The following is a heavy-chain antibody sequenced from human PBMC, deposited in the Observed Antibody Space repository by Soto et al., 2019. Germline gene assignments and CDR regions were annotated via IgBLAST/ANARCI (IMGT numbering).Heavy chain of an antibody. J-gene: IGHJ6*02. CDR2: ISYDGSNK. Sequence: GGSLRLSCAASGFTFSSYGMHWVRQAPGKGLGWVAVISYDGSNKYYADSVKGRFTISRDNSKNTLYLQMNSLRAEDTAVYYCAKDAAAGGDYYYYYGMDVWGQGTTVTVSS. CDR1: GFTFSSYG. D-gene: IGHD6-13*01. CDR3: AKDAAAGGDYYYYYGMDV. V-gene: IGHV3-30*18.